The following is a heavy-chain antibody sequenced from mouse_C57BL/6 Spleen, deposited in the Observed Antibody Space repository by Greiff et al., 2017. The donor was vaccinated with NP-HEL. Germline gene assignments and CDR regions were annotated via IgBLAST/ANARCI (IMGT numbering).Heavy chain of an antibody. J-gene: IGHJ1*03. CDR1: GFTFSSYG. CDR3: ASRYYGSSGYFDV. CDR2: ISSGGSYT. D-gene: IGHD1-1*01. V-gene: IGHV5-6*02. Sequence: DVKLVESGGDLVKPGGSLKLSCAASGFTFSSYGMSWVRQTPDKRLEWVATISSGGSYTYYPDSVKGRFTISRDNAKNTLYLQMSSLKSEDTAMYYCASRYYGSSGYFDVWGTGTTVTVSS.